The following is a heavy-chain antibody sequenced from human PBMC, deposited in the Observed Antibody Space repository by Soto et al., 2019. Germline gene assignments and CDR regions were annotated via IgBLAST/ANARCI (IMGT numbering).Heavy chain of an antibody. CDR3: ARGRRVVTAIPDYYGMDV. D-gene: IGHD2-21*02. V-gene: IGHV4-30-4*01. J-gene: IGHJ6*02. CDR1: GGSISSGDYY. Sequence: QVQLQESGPGLVKPSQTLSLTCTVSGGSISSGDYYWSWIRQPPGKGLEWIGYIYYSGSTYYNPSLKSRVTISVDTSKHQFPLKLNSVTAADTAVDYCARGRRVVTAIPDYYGMDVWGQGTTVTVSS. CDR2: IYYSGST.